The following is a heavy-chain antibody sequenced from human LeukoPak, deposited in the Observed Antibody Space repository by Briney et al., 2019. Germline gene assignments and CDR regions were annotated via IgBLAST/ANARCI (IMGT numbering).Heavy chain of an antibody. V-gene: IGHV3-7*01. CDR1: RFTFSNYW. CDR2: INQDGSKK. CDR3: AKWGPHCVGDYCPALDS. Sequence: GGSLRLSCVASRFTFSNYWMSWVRQAPGKGLKWVANINQDGSKKPYADSMKGRFTISRDNAKESLYLQLNSLRADDTAVYYCAKWGPHCVGDYCPALDSWGQGTLGNVSS. J-gene: IGHJ4*02. D-gene: IGHD2-21*02.